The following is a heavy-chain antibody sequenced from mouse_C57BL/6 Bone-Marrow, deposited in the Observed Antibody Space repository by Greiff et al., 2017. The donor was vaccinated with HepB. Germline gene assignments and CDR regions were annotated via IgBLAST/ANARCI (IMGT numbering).Heavy chain of an antibody. Sequence: VQLQQSGAELVRPGASVTLSCKASGYTFTNYEMHWVKQTPVHGLEWIGAIDPETGGTAYNQKFKGKAILTADKSSSTAYMELRSLTSEDSAVYYCTRSTTTVVASPWFAYWGQGTLVTVSA. D-gene: IGHD1-1*01. V-gene: IGHV1-15*01. CDR1: GYTFTNYE. CDR3: TRSTTTVVASPWFAY. CDR2: IDPETGGT. J-gene: IGHJ3*01.